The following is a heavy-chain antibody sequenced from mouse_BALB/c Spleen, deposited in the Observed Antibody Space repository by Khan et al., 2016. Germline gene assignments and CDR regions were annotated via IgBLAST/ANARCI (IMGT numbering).Heavy chain of an antibody. CDR1: GYTFTSYY. V-gene: IGHV1S81*02. J-gene: IGHJ3*01. CDR2: INPSNGDT. CDR3: TRAGYDYPFAY. Sequence: QVQLKQSGAELVKPGASVKLSCKASGYTFTSYYMYWVKQRPGQGLEWIGEINPSNGDTNFNERFKSKATLPVDKSSSPTYMQFSRLTSSSSAVLYCTRAGYDYPFAYWGQGTLVTVSA. D-gene: IGHD2-4*01.